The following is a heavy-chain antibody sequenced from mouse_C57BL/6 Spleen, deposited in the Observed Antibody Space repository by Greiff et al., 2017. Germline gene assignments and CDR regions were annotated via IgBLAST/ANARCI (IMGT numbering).Heavy chain of an antibody. CDR3: ARGNDYYYYAMDY. CDR2: INPSNGGT. V-gene: IGHV1-53*01. D-gene: IGHD2-13*01. CDR1: GYTFTSYW. Sequence: QVQLKQSGTELVKPGASVKLSCKASGYTFTSYWMNWVKQRPGQGLEWIGNINPSNGGTNYNEKFKSKATLTVDKSSSTAYMQLSSLTSEDSAVYYCARGNDYYYYAMDYWGQGTSVTVSS. J-gene: IGHJ4*01.